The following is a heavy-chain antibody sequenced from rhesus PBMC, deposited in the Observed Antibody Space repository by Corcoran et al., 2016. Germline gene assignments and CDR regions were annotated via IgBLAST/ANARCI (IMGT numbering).Heavy chain of an antibody. J-gene: IGHJ4*01. Sequence: QVTLKESGPALVKPTQTLTLTCTFSGFSISPSGTGVGWIRPPPGKAQEWLASFYWNDSQYYSTSLKSRLTISKDTSKNQVVLTMTNMDPVDTATYYCARVRVRNSGPFDFWGQGVLVTVSS. CDR1: GFSISPSGTG. V-gene: IGHV2-95*01. CDR3: ARVRVRNSGPFDF. CDR2: FYWNDSQ. D-gene: IGHD5-24*01.